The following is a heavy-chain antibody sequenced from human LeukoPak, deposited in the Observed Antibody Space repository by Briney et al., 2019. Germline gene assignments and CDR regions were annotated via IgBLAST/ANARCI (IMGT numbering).Heavy chain of an antibody. CDR2: ISGSGGST. CDR1: GFTFSGYA. V-gene: IGHV3-23*01. J-gene: IGHJ4*02. CDR3: AREKRKEMATIGGFDY. D-gene: IGHD5-24*01. Sequence: GFLRLSCAASGFTFSGYAMSWVRQAPGKGLEWVSAISGSGGSTYYADSVKGRFTISRDNSKNTLYLQMNSLRAEDTAVYYCAREKRKEMATIGGFDYWGQGTLVTVSS.